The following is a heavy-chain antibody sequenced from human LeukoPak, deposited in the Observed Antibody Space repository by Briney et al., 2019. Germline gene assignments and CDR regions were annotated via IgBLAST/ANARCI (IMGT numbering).Heavy chain of an antibody. CDR2: INPSGGST. CDR3: ARAPYGGNSDGVDY. V-gene: IGHV1-46*01. Sequence: GASVKVSCKASGYTFTSYYMHWVRQAPGQGLEWMGIINPSGGSTSYAQKLQGRVTMTRDMSTSTVYLELSSLRSEDTAVYYCARAPYGGNSDGVDYWGQGTLVTVSS. D-gene: IGHD4-23*01. J-gene: IGHJ4*02. CDR1: GYTFTSYY.